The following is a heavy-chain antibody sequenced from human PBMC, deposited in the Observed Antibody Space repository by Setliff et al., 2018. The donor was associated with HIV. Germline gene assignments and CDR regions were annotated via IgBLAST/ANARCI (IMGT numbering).Heavy chain of an antibody. CDR1: GYSISSGYY. CDR3: ARGVPLLPPNF. V-gene: IGHV4-38-2*01. J-gene: IGHJ4*02. CDR2: LFYTGST. D-gene: IGHD2-21*02. Sequence: SETLSLTCVVSGYSISSGYYWGWIRQPPGTGLEWIGSLFYTGSTSCNPSLKSRVTISGDTSKNQFSLKLTSVTAADTAVYYCARGVPLLPPNFWGQGTLVTVSS.